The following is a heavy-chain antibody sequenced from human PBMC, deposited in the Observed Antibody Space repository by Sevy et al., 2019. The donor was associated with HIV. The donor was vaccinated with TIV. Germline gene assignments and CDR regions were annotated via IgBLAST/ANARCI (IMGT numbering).Heavy chain of an antibody. CDR1: GFNINTYW. V-gene: IGHV3-7*01. CDR2: IKYDGSEI. J-gene: IGHJ4*02. D-gene: IGHD2-2*01. Sequence: GGSLRLSCAASGFNINTYWMNWVRQAPGKGLEWLANIKYDGSEIYYVDSVTGRFTSSKDNARNLVYLQMNSLRAEDTALYYCVRAIVIEGSFWGQGTLVTVSS. CDR3: VRAIVIEGSF.